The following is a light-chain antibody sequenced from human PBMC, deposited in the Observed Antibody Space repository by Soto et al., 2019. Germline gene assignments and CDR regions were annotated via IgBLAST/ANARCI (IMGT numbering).Light chain of an antibody. CDR2: GVN. Sequence: QSALTQPPSASGSPGQSVTISCTGTSSDVGCDNYVSWYQQHPGKAPQLVIYGVNKRASGVPDRFSGSKSGNTASLTVSGLQAEDEADYYCSSYAGSNILYVFGTGTKVTV. CDR3: SSYAGSNILYV. CDR1: SSDVGCDNY. V-gene: IGLV2-8*01. J-gene: IGLJ1*01.